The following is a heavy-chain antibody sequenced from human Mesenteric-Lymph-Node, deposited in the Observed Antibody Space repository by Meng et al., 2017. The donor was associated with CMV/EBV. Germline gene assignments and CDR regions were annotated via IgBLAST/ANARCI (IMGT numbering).Heavy chain of an antibody. CDR1: GGSFSGYY. CDR2: INHSGST. D-gene: IGHD4-23*01. Sequence: QGQLQQWGAGRLKPSETLSLTCAVYGGSFSGYYWSWIRQPPGKGLEWIGEINHSGSTNYNPSLKSRVTISVDTSKNQFSLKLSSVTAADTAVYYCARHQRWLKSEGGFNYWGQGTLVTVSS. V-gene: IGHV4-34*01. CDR3: ARHQRWLKSEGGFNY. J-gene: IGHJ4*02.